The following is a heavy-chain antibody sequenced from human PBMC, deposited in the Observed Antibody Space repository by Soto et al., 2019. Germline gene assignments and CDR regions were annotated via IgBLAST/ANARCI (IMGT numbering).Heavy chain of an antibody. V-gene: IGHV1-69*01. CDR3: ARGATIFGVAAYSYYEMEV. J-gene: IGHJ6*02. D-gene: IGHD3-3*01. Sequence: QVQLVQSGAEVKKPGSSVKVSCRASGGTFSNYAISWVRQAPGQGLQWMGGLVPDFGTPNYAQNLQGRITITADDSTTTVYMDLSSLRSEDAAFYYCARGATIFGVAAYSYYEMEVWGQGTTVTGSS. CDR2: LVPDFGTP. CDR1: GGTFSNYA.